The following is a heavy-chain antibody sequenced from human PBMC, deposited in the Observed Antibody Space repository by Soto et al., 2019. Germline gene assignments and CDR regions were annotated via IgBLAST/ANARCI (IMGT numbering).Heavy chain of an antibody. CDR3: ARVGGTTPSGMDV. CDR2: TYYRSKWYN. D-gene: IGHD1-7*01. J-gene: IGHJ6*02. CDR1: GDSVSINSAS. Sequence: SRTPSLSCVNSGDSVSINSASCSWIRLPPSRGLEGLGRTYYRSKWYNDYAVSVKSRITINPNTSKNQFSLQLNSVTTEDTAVYYCARVGGTTPSGMDVWGQGTTVTVSS. V-gene: IGHV6-1*01.